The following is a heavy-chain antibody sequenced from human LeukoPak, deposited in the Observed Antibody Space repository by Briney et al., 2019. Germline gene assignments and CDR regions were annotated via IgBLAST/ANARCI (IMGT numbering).Heavy chain of an antibody. Sequence: PGGSLRLSCAASGFTFSDYYMSWFRQAPGKGLECISYLNSSGGPTYYADSVKGRFTVSGDNAKNSLYLQMNSLRVEDTAVYYCARAPTVLVGYCSSASCQADYWGQGTLVTVSS. J-gene: IGHJ4*02. V-gene: IGHV3-11*04. D-gene: IGHD2-2*01. CDR2: LNSSGGPT. CDR3: ARAPTVLVGYCSSASCQADY. CDR1: GFTFSDYY.